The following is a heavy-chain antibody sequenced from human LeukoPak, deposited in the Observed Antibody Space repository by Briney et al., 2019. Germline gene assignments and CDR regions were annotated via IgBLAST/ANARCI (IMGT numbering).Heavy chain of an antibody. CDR1: GFTFSSYW. CDR2: IKEGGSEK. CDR3: ARESLLGGLDF. J-gene: IGHJ4*02. D-gene: IGHD1-26*01. Sequence: PGGSLRLSCAASGFTFSSYWMTWVRQAPGKGLEWVANIKEGGSEKYYVDSVKGRFTIFRDNAKNSLSLHMNSLRSEDMAVYYCARESLLGGLDFWGQGTLVIVSS. V-gene: IGHV3-7*04.